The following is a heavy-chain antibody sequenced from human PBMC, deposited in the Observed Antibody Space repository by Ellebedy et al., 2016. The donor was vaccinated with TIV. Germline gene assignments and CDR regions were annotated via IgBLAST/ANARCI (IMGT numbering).Heavy chain of an antibody. V-gene: IGHV1-46*01. J-gene: IGHJ4*02. D-gene: IGHD2-21*02. Sequence: AASVKVSCKASGYTFTIHYFHWLRQAPGQGLEWMGMIDPSVGSTSYTQNLQGRLILTRDTSTSTVYMDLISLTSEDTAVYYCARGGTASGLDYWGQGTLVTVSS. CDR3: ARGGTASGLDY. CDR1: GYTFTIHY. CDR2: IDPSVGST.